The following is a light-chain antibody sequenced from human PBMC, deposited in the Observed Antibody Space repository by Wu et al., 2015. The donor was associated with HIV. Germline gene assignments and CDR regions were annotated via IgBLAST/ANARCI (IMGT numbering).Light chain of an antibody. Sequence: EIVLTQSPGTLSLSPGERATLSCRASQSVSSSYLAWYQQKPGQAPRLLIYGASSRATGIPDRFSGSGSGTDFTLTISRLEPEDFAVYYCQQYGSSSYXFGQGPRLE. J-gene: IGKJ2*01. CDR2: GAS. V-gene: IGKV3-20*01. CDR3: QQYGSSSYX. CDR1: QSVSSSY.